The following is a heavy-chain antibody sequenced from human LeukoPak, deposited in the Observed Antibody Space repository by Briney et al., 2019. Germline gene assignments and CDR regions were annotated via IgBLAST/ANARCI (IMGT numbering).Heavy chain of an antibody. J-gene: IGHJ3*02. V-gene: IGHV1-2*02. D-gene: IGHD6-19*01. CDR2: INPNSGDT. CDR3: ARRYSSGWYDAFDI. Sequence: ASVKVSWKGSGYTFTVYYMHWVRQAPGQGLECMGWINPNSGDTNYAQKFQGRVTMTRDTSISTAYMELSRLRSDATAVYYCARRYSSGWYDAFDIWGQGTMVTVSS. CDR1: GYTFTVYY.